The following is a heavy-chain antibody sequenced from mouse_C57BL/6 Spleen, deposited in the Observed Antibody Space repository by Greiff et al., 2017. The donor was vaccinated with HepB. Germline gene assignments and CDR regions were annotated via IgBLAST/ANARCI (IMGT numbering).Heavy chain of an antibody. CDR2: SYWDDDK. V-gene: IGHV8-12*01. CDR3: ARRAIYYDYFDY. Sequence: QVTLKESGPGILQSSQTLSLTCSFSGFSLSTSGMGVSWIRQPSGKGLEWLAHSYWDDDKRYNPSLKSRLTISKDTSRNQVFLKITSVDTAATATYYCARRAIYYDYFDYGGQGTTLTVSS. CDR1: GFSLSTSGMG. D-gene: IGHD2-4*01. J-gene: IGHJ2*01.